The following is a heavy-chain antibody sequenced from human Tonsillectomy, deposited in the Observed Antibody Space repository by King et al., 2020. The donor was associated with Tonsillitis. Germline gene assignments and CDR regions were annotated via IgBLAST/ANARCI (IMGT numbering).Heavy chain of an antibody. V-gene: IGHV3-30*04. CDR2: ILYDGSNK. D-gene: IGHD6-19*01. J-gene: IGHJ4*02. Sequence: VQLVESGGGVVQPGRSLRLSCAASGFTFSSYAMHWVRQAPGKGLEWVAVILYDGSNKYYADSVKGRFTISRDNFKNTVYLEMNSLRVEDTAVYYCARLDGQWLVIADYWGQGTLVTVSS. CDR3: ARLDGQWLVIADY. CDR1: GFTFSSYA.